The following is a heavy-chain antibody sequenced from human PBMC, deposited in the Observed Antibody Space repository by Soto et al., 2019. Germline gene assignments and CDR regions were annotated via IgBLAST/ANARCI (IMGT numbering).Heavy chain of an antibody. CDR2: IYYSGST. J-gene: IGHJ5*02. V-gene: IGHV4-59*01. CDR3: ARAGNDSSVYYLNWFAP. CDR1: GGSISSYY. D-gene: IGHD3-22*01. Sequence: SETLSLTCTVPGGSISSYYWSWIRQPPGKGLEWIGYIYYSGSTNYNPSLKSRVTISVDTSKNQFSLKLSSVTAADTAVYYCARAGNDSSVYYLNWFAPRGQGTLVTVSS.